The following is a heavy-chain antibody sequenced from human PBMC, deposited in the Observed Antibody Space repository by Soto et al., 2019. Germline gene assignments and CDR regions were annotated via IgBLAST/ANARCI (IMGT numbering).Heavy chain of an antibody. Sequence: QVQLVESGGGVAQPGRSLRLSCTVSGFTFSGHAMHWVRQAPGKGLEWVTQIWYDGSNKYYAESVKGRFTISRDNSKNTLYLQMNSLRVEDTAVYYCARDGQGLAPYVLDVWGQGTSVTVSS. CDR2: IWYDGSNK. J-gene: IGHJ6*02. V-gene: IGHV3-33*01. CDR1: GFTFSGHA. D-gene: IGHD6-19*01. CDR3: ARDGQGLAPYVLDV.